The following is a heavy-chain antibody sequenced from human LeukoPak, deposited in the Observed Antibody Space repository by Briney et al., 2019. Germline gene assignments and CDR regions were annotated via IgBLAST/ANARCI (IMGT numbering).Heavy chain of an antibody. CDR1: GFTFSSYA. CDR3: ARDKVPEHGTFDI. CDR2: ISYDGSNK. Sequence: GGSLRLSCAASGFTFSSYAMHWVRQAPGKGLEWVAVISYDGSNKYYADSVKGRFTISRDNSKNTLYLQMNSLRAEDTAVYYCARDKVPEHGTFDIWGQGTMVTVSS. D-gene: IGHD1-14*01. V-gene: IGHV3-30-3*01. J-gene: IGHJ3*02.